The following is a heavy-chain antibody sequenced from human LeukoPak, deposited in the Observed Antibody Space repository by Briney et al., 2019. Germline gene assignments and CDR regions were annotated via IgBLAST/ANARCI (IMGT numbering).Heavy chain of an antibody. V-gene: IGHV4-34*01. CDR3: VRGISSVAARAGAFDI. Sequence: SETLSLTCAVYGGSFSGYYWSWIRQPPGKGLEWIGEINHSGSTNYNPSLKSRVTISVDTSKNQFSLKVTSVTAADTAVYYCVRGISSVAARAGAFDIWGQGTMVTVSS. CDR2: INHSGST. J-gene: IGHJ3*02. CDR1: GGSFSGYY. D-gene: IGHD6-6*01.